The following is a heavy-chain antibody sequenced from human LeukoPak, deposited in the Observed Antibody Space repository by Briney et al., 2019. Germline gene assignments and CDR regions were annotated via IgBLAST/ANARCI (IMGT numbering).Heavy chain of an antibody. CDR3: ARDCSGGSCYSGGRAFDI. D-gene: IGHD2-15*01. Sequence: GGSLRLSCAASGFTFSSYCIHWVRQAPGKGLEWVSFISSSGNYIYYADSVKGRFTTSRDNAKNSLYLQMNSLRAEDTAVYYCARDCSGGSCYSGGRAFDIWGQGTMVTVSS. V-gene: IGHV3-21*01. J-gene: IGHJ3*02. CDR2: ISSSGNYI. CDR1: GFTFSSYC.